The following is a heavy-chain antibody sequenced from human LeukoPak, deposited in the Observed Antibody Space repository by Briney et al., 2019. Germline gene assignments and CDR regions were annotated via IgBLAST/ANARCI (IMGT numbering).Heavy chain of an antibody. CDR2: ISSSGSTI. D-gene: IGHD6-19*01. CDR3: ARDLSSGWYGVADY. J-gene: IGHJ4*02. Sequence: GGSLRLSCAASGFTFSSYEMNWVRQAPGKGLEWVSYISSSGSTIYYADSVKGRFTISRDNAKNSLYLQMNSLRAEDTAVYYCARDLSSGWYGVADYWGQGTLVTVSS. V-gene: IGHV3-48*03. CDR1: GFTFSSYE.